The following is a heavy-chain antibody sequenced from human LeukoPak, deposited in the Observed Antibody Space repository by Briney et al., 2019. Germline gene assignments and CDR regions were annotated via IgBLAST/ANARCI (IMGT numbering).Heavy chain of an antibody. J-gene: IGHJ4*02. CDR2: IYHREST. D-gene: IGHD3-3*01. CDR1: GYSISSAYY. Sequence: PSETLSLTCSVSGYSISSAYYWGWIRQPPGKGLEWVGSIYHRESTYYNPSLRSRVTISLDRSKKKFSLKLTSVTAADTAVYFCARGAEYYAIWRGYAGYSDYWGQGISVTVSS. CDR3: ARGAEYYAIWRGYAGYSDY. V-gene: IGHV4-38-2*02.